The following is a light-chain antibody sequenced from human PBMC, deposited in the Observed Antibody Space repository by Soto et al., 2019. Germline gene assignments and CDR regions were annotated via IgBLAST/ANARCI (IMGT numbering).Light chain of an antibody. CDR2: KAS. CDR1: QSISSW. Sequence: DIQMTQSPSTLSASVGDRVTITCRASQSISSWLAWYQQKPGKAPKLLIYKASSLESGGPSRFSGSGSGTEFTLTISSLQPDDFATYYCQQYNSYAPYTFGQGTKREIK. J-gene: IGKJ2*01. V-gene: IGKV1-5*03. CDR3: QQYNSYAPYT.